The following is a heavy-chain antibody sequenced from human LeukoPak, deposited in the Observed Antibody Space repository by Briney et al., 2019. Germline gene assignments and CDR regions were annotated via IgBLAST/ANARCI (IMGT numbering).Heavy chain of an antibody. V-gene: IGHV3-15*07. J-gene: IGHJ4*02. D-gene: IGHD6-13*01. Sequence: KPGGSLRLSCAASGFIFSNAWMTWVRQAPGKGLEWVGRIKSETDGETTDYAAPVKGRFIISRDDSKTTLYLQMNSLRAEDTAVYYCAKEARAAADYFDYWGQGTLVTVSS. CDR1: GFIFSNAW. CDR2: IKSETDGETT. CDR3: AKEARAAADYFDY.